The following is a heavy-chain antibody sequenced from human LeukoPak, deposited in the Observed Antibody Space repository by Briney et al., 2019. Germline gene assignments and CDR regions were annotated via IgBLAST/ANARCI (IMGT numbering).Heavy chain of an antibody. CDR1: GFVFSSYD. V-gene: IGHV3-48*03. CDR3: AKRIQSAMAMGY. CDR2: ISSSGRTI. Sequence: GGSLRLSCAASGFVFSSYDMIWVRQPPGKGLEWVSSISSSGRTIYYTDSVRGRFSISRDNAKNALYLQMNSLRAEDTAVYYCAKRIQSAMAMGYWGQGALVTVSS. J-gene: IGHJ4*02. D-gene: IGHD5-18*01.